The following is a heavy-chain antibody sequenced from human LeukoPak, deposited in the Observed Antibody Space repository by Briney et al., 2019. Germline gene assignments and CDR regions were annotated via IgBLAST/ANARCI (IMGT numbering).Heavy chain of an antibody. D-gene: IGHD2-2*01. CDR2: ISSSSSYI. CDR1: GFTFSSYS. J-gene: IGHJ3*02. Sequence: PGGSLRLSCAASGFTFSSYSMNWVRQAPGKGLEWVSSISSSSSYIYYADSVKGRFTISRDNAKNSLYLQMNSLRAEDTAVYYCARDRGYCSSTSCSGAFDIWGQGTMVTVSS. V-gene: IGHV3-21*01. CDR3: ARDRGYCSSTSCSGAFDI.